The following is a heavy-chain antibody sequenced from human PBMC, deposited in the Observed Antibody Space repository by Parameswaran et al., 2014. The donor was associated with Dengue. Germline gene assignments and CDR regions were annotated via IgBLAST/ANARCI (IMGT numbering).Heavy chain of an antibody. CDR3: ARDQVWCSSTSCYDAFDI. D-gene: IGHD2-2*01. Sequence: WIRQPPGKGLEWVSYIGSSSSTIYHADSVKGRFTISRDNAKNSLNLQMNSLRDEDTAVYYCARDQVWCSSTSCYDAFDIWGQGTMVTVSS. V-gene: IGHV3-48*02. CDR2: IGSSSSTI. J-gene: IGHJ3*02.